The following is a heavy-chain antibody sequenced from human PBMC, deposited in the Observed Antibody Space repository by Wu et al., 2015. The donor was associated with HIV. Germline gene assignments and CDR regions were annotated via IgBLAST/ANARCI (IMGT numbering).Heavy chain of an antibody. D-gene: IGHD3-10*01. V-gene: IGHV1-18*01. CDR3: ARSREIWFANVMAV. Sequence: VQSGAEVKKPGASVKVSCKASGYTFTDYGITWVRKAPGQGLEWMGWISTNSGKTNYAQRFQGRVIMTTETSSSTVYMEMRSLRSDDTGVYYCARSREIWFANVMAVWGQGTTVTVSS. J-gene: IGHJ6*02. CDR2: ISTNSGKT. CDR1: GYTFTDYG.